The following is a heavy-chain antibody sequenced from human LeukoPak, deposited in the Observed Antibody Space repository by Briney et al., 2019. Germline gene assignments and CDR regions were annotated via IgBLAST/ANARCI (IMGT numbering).Heavy chain of an antibody. D-gene: IGHD1-26*01. Sequence: GSLRLSCAASGFTFSSYAMTWVRQAPGKGLEWIGSIYYSGSTYYNPSLKSRVTISVDTSKNQFSLKLSSVTAADTAVYYCARHTTLEWELRYFDYWGQGTLATVSS. V-gene: IGHV4-39*01. CDR3: ARHTTLEWELRYFDY. CDR2: IYYSGST. CDR1: GFTFSSYA. J-gene: IGHJ4*02.